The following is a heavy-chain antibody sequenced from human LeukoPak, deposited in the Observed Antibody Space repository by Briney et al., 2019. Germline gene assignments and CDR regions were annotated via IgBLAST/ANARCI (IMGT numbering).Heavy chain of an antibody. CDR1: GYTFTSYD. V-gene: IGHV1-8*01. CDR3: ARGRIRSSGYYFHY. CDR2: MNPNSGNT. J-gene: IGHJ4*02. Sequence: GASVKVSCKASGYTFTSYDISWVRQATGQGLEWMGWMNPNSGNTGYAQKFQGRVTMTRNTSISTAYMEMSSLRSEDTAVYYCARGRIRSSGYYFHYWGQGTLVTVSS. D-gene: IGHD3-22*01.